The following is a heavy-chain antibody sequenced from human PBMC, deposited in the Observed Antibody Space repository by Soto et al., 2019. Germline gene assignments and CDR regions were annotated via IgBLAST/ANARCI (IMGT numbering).Heavy chain of an antibody. CDR1: GYTFTSYD. CDR2: MNPNSGNT. CDR3: ARDYYGSGSELDDY. D-gene: IGHD3-10*01. V-gene: IGHV1-8*01. Sequence: ASVKVSCKASGYTFTSYDINWARQATGQGLEWMGWMNPNSGNTGYAQKFQGRVTMTRNTSISTAYMELSSLRSEDTAVYYCARDYYGSGSELDDYWGQGTLVTVSS. J-gene: IGHJ4*02.